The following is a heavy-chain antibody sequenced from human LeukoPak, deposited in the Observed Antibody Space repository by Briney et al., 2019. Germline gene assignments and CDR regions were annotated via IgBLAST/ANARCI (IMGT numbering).Heavy chain of an antibody. J-gene: IGHJ4*02. CDR1: GGSFSGYY. D-gene: IGHD6-19*01. CDR2: LNHSGST. Sequence: PSETLSLTCAVYGGSFSGYYWSWIRQPPGKGLEWIGELNHSGSTNYNPSLKSRVTISVDTSKNQFSLKLSSVTAADTAVYYCASAVAGTPDYWGQGTLVTVSS. CDR3: ASAVAGTPDY. V-gene: IGHV4-34*01.